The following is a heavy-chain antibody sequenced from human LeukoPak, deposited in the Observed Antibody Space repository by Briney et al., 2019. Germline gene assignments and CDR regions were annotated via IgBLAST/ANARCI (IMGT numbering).Heavy chain of an antibody. CDR2: ISTNGGST. CDR3: VKRHDYHYYGMDV. CDR1: GFTFSSYA. Sequence: GGSLRLSCSASGFTFSSYAMHWVRQAPGKGLDYVSAISTNGGSTYYADSVKGRFTISRDNSKNTLYLQMSSLRAEDTAVYYCVKRHDYHYYGMDVWGQGTTVTVSS. J-gene: IGHJ6*02. V-gene: IGHV3-64D*06.